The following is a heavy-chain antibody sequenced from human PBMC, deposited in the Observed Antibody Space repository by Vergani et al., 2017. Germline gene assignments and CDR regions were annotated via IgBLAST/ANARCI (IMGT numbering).Heavy chain of an antibody. CDR1: GYTFTSYA. Sequence: QVQLVHSGSELKKPGASVKVSCKASGYTFTSYALNWVRQAPGQGLEWMGWINTSTGNPAYAKDFTGRFVFTLDTSVSTAYLQISSLKADDTAVYYCASNPQLVMGEAAFDIWGQGRMVTVSS. D-gene: IGHD1-1*01. CDR3: ASNPQLVMGEAAFDI. CDR2: INTSTGNP. V-gene: IGHV7-4-1*02. J-gene: IGHJ3*02.